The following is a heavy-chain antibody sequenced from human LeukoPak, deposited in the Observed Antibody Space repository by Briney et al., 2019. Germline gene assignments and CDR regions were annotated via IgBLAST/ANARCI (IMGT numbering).Heavy chain of an antibody. CDR1: GGTFSSYA. J-gene: IGHJ6*03. V-gene: IGHV1-69*05. CDR3: ARVDRYFFYLDV. Sequence: SVKVSCKASGGTFSSYAISWVRQAPGQGLEWMGGIIPIFGTANYAQKFQGRVTITTDESTSTAYMELSSLKSDDTAIYYCARVDRYFFYLDVWGQGTTVTVSS. CDR2: IIPIFGTA.